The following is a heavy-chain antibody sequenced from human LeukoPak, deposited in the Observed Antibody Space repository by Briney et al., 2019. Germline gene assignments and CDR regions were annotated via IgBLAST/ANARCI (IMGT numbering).Heavy chain of an antibody. CDR1: GFTFSSYR. CDR3: AKDQGVGATHEFDN. D-gene: IGHD1-26*01. V-gene: IGHV3-21*06. Sequence: GGSLRLSCAASGFTFSSYRMNWVRQAQGKGLEWVSSISSSSRYKYYADSVKGRFTISRDNAKNSLYLQMNSLRAEDTAVYYCAKDQGVGATHEFDNWGQGTLVTVSS. CDR2: ISSSSRYK. J-gene: IGHJ4*02.